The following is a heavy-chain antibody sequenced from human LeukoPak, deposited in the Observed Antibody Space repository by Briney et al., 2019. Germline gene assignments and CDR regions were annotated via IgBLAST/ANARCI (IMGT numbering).Heavy chain of an antibody. CDR1: GGTFSSYA. V-gene: IGHV1-69*06. CDR2: IIPIFGTA. J-gene: IGHJ6*03. CDR3: ASNTAMVTWDPADYYYYMDV. Sequence: SVKVSCKASGGTFSSYAISWVRQAPGQGLEWMGGIIPIFGTANYAQKFQGRVTITADKSTSTAYMELSSLRSEDTAVYYCASNTAMVTWDPADYYYYMDVWGKGTTVTVSS. D-gene: IGHD5-18*01.